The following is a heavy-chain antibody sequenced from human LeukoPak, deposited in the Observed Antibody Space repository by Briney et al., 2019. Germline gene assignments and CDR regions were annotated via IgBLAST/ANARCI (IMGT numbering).Heavy chain of an antibody. CDR1: GFTVSSNY. CDR3: AREIDGSSWYGPEGY. CDR2: IYSGGST. D-gene: IGHD6-13*01. Sequence: PGGSLRLSCAASGFTVSSNYMSWARQAPGKGLEWVSVIYSGGSTYYADSVKGRFTISRDNSKNTLYLQMNSLRAEDTAVYYCAREIDGSSWYGPEGYWGQGTLVTVSS. J-gene: IGHJ4*02. V-gene: IGHV3-66*01.